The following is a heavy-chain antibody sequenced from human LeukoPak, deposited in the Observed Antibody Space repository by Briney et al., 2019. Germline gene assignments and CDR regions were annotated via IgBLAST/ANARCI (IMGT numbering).Heavy chain of an antibody. J-gene: IGHJ3*02. D-gene: IGHD2-2*01. CDR2: FYHSGNT. Sequence: SSETLSLTCTVSGYSISSGYYWGWIQQPPGKGLEWIGSFYHSGNTYYNPSLKRRVNIQVDPSKNQFSLKLSSVTAADTAVYYCARAVSPRLGYCSSTSCHPGALDIWGQGTMVTVSS. CDR1: GYSISSGYY. V-gene: IGHV4-38-2*02. CDR3: ARAVSPRLGYCSSTSCHPGALDI.